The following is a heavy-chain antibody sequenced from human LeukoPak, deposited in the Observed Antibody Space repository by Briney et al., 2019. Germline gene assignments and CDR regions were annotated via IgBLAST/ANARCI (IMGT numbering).Heavy chain of an antibody. V-gene: IGHV3-74*01. Sequence: GGSLRLSCAASGFIFSSYWMHWVRQAPGKGLVWVSRISSDGTTTNYADSVKGRFTISRDNAKNTLYLQMNSLRDEDTAVYYCARLEYYYVSGNYYKLFDYWGQGTLVTVCS. CDR1: GFIFSSYW. J-gene: IGHJ4*02. CDR2: ISSDGTTT. D-gene: IGHD3-10*01. CDR3: ARLEYYYVSGNYYKLFDY.